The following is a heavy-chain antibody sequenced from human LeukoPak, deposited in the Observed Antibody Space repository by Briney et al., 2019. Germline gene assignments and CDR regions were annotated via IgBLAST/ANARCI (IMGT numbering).Heavy chain of an antibody. CDR3: ASRSGWRYFDY. CDR2: ISGSGGST. CDR1: GFTFSSYG. J-gene: IGHJ4*02. Sequence: GGTLRLSCAASGFTFSSYGMSWVRQAPGKGLEWVSAISGSGGSTYYADSVKGRFTISRDNSKNTLYLQMNSLRAEDTAVYYCASRSGWRYFDYWGQGTLVTVSS. D-gene: IGHD6-19*01. V-gene: IGHV3-23*01.